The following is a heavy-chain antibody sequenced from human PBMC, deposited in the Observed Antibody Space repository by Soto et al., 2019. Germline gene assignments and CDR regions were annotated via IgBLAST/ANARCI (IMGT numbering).Heavy chain of an antibody. CDR2: VYYTGFT. D-gene: IGHD2-21*01. CDR3: ARLPVVVIALGYFDP. V-gene: IGHV4-39*01. J-gene: IGHJ5*02. CDR1: GDSISSSYC. Sequence: PSETLSLTCTVSGDSISSSYCWGWVRQPPGKGLECIGAVYYTGFTYYNPSLKSRLTISLDTSKNQFSLRLSSVTAADTAIYYCARLPVVVIALGYFDPWGPGTLVTVSS.